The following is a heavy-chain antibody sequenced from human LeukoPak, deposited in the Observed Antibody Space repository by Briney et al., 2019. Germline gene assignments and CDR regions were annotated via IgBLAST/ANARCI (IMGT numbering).Heavy chain of an antibody. CDR3: ARTTYYYDSSGYYHFDY. V-gene: IGHV1-18*01. D-gene: IGHD3-22*01. J-gene: IGHJ4*02. CDR1: GYTFTTYA. CDR2: ISAYNGNT. Sequence: GASVKVSCKASGYTFTTYAISWVRQAPGQGLEWMGWISAYNGNTNYAQKLQGRVTMTTDTSTSTAYMELRSLRSDDTAVYYCARTTYYYDSSGYYHFDYWGQGTLVTVSS.